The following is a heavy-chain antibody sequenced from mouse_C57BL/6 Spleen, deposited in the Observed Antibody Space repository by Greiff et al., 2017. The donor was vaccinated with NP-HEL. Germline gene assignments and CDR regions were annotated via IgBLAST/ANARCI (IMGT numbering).Heavy chain of an antibody. V-gene: IGHV1-15*01. Sequence: VQLQQSGAELVRPGASVTLSCKASGYTFTDYEMHWVKQTPVHGLEWIGAIDPETGCTAYNQKFKGKAILTADKSSSTAYMELRSLTSEDSAVYYCTRRPFDYWGQGTTLTVSS. CDR3: TRRPFDY. CDR1: GYTFTDYE. CDR2: IDPETGCT. J-gene: IGHJ2*01.